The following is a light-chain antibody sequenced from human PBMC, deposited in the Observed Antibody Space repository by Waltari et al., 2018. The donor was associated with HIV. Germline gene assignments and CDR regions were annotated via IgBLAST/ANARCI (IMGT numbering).Light chain of an antibody. CDR2: EGN. V-gene: IGLV2-14*01. CDR3: TSYISSSTPV. CDR1: DVSDYKY. J-gene: IGLJ3*02. Sequence: QSALTQPASVSGSPGQSITISCGDVSDYKYVYWYQHHPGKAPKVRIYEGNHPPSGVSNRSSGSKSGNTASLTISGLQPEDEADYFCTSYISSSTPVFGGGTKLTVL.